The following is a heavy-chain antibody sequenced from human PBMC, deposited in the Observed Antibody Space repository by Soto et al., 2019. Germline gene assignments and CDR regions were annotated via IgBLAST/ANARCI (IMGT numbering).Heavy chain of an antibody. CDR1: GYTFTSYD. V-gene: IGHV1-8*01. D-gene: IGHD2-15*01. CDR3: ARARRYCSGGSCYFRFDY. J-gene: IGHJ4*02. Sequence: QVQLVQSGAEVKKPGASVKVSCKASGYTFTSYDINWVRQATGQGLEWMGWMNPNSGNTGYAQKFQGRVTMTRNTSISTAYMELSSLRSEDTAVCYCARARRYCSGGSCYFRFDYWGRGTPVTVSS. CDR2: MNPNSGNT.